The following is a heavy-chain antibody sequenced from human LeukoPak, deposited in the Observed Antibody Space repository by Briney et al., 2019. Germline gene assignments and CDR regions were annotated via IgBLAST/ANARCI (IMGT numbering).Heavy chain of an antibody. J-gene: IGHJ3*02. D-gene: IGHD4-17*01. CDR1: GYTFTSYG. CDR3: ATIPPALNTVTSSDDAFDI. CDR2: ISAYNGNT. V-gene: IGHV1-18*01. Sequence: ASVKVSCKASGYTFTSYGISWVRQAPGQGLEWMGWISAYNGNTNYAQKFQGRVTMTEDTSTDTAYMELSSLRSEDTAVYYCATIPPALNTVTSSDDAFDIWGQGTMVTVSS.